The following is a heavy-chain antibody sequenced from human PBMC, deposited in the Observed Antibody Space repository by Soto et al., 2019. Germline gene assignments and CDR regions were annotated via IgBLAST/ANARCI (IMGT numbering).Heavy chain of an antibody. Sequence: SETLSLTCTVSGGSISSYYWSWIRQPPGKGLEWIGYIYYSGSTNYNPSLKSRVTISVDTSKNQFSLKLSSVTAADTAVYYCVGAAAGTFDYWGQGTLVTVSS. J-gene: IGHJ4*02. CDR1: GGSISSYY. CDR2: IYYSGST. D-gene: IGHD6-13*01. V-gene: IGHV4-59*01. CDR3: VGAAAGTFDY.